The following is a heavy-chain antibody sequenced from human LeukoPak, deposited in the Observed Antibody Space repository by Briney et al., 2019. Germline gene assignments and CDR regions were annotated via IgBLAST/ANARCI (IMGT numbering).Heavy chain of an antibody. Sequence: PGESLRLSCAASGFTFSSYSMNWVRQAPGKGLEWVSSITSSSTYIYYADSVKGRFTISRDNAKNSLYLQMNSLRDEDTALYYCARDMAPGNYFPFFDYWGQGILVTVSS. V-gene: IGHV3-21*01. CDR3: ARDMAPGNYFPFFDY. CDR1: GFTFSSYS. J-gene: IGHJ4*02. CDR2: ITSSSTYI. D-gene: IGHD2/OR15-2a*01.